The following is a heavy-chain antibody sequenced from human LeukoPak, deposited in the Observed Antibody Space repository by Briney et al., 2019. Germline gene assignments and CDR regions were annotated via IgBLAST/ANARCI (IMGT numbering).Heavy chain of an antibody. CDR1: GGSFSGYY. CDR3: ARAGWFGEIPRYSMDV. J-gene: IGHJ6*02. V-gene: IGHV4-34*01. D-gene: IGHD3-10*01. CDR2: INHSGST. Sequence: SETLSLTCAVYGGSFSGYYWSWIRQPPGKGLEWIGEINHSGSTNYNPSLKSRVTISVDTSKNQFSLKLSSVTAADTAVYYCARAGWFGEIPRYSMDVWGQGTTVTVSS.